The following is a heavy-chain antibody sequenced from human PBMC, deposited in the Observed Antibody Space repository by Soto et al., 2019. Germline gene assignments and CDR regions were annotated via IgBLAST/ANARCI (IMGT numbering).Heavy chain of an antibody. Sequence: GGSLRLSCAASGFSFSLYGMQWVRQAPGKGLEWVAVIWYDGSNKYYADSVKGRFTISRDNSKNTLYLQMNSLRAEDTAVYYCARSPYTTGYHYGTDVWGQGTTVTVSS. CDR2: IWYDGSNK. J-gene: IGHJ6*02. D-gene: IGHD3-9*01. CDR3: ARSPYTTGYHYGTDV. V-gene: IGHV3-33*01. CDR1: GFSFSLYG.